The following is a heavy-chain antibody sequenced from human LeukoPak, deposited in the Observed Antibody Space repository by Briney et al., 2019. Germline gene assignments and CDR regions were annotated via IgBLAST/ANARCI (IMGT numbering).Heavy chain of an antibody. Sequence: ASVKVSCKASGYTFTSYGISWVRQAPGQGLEWMGWISAYNGNTNYAQKLQGRVTMTTDTSTSTAYMELRSLRSDDTAVYYCARRGLIRDGRGYYYGMDVWGQGTTVTVSS. D-gene: IGHD3-10*01. V-gene: IGHV1-18*01. CDR3: ARRGLIRDGRGYYYGMDV. J-gene: IGHJ6*02. CDR2: ISAYNGNT. CDR1: GYTFTSYG.